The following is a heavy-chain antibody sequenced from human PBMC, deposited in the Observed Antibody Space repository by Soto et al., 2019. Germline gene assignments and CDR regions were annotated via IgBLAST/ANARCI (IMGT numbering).Heavy chain of an antibody. V-gene: IGHV4-39*01. D-gene: IGHD2-2*01. J-gene: IGHJ6*02. CDR2: IYYLGNT. CDR1: GGSISSSRSY. CDR3: ARSGYLFRYCSSTSCDDGMDV. Sequence: PSETLSLTCTVPGGSISSSRSYWGWIRQPPGQGLEWVGSIYYLGNTYYNSSLGSRVIISVDKSKNQFSLKLTSVTAADTAVYYCARSGYLFRYCSSTSCDDGMDVWGQGTTVTVSS.